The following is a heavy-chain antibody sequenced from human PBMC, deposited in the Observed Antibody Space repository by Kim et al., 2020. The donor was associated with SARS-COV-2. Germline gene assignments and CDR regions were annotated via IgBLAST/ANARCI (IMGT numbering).Heavy chain of an antibody. CDR1: GFTFSSYE. Sequence: GGSLRLSCAASGFTFSSYEMNWVRQAPGKGLEWVSYISSSGSTIYYADSVKGRFTISRDNAKNSLYLQMNSLRAEDTAVYYCARAPPYYDYWLGAWGVDYWGQGTLVTVSS. J-gene: IGHJ4*02. V-gene: IGHV3-48*03. CDR3: ARAPPYYDYWLGAWGVDY. D-gene: IGHD3-3*01. CDR2: ISSSGSTI.